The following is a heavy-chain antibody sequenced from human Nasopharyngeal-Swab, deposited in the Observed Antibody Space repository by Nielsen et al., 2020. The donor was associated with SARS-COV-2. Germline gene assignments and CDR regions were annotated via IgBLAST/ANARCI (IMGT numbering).Heavy chain of an antibody. V-gene: IGHV3-13*01. CDR2: VGIPGDT. J-gene: IGHJ4*02. Sequence: LKISCAASGFSFTNYAMYWVRQATGKGLEWVSAVGIPGDTYYAGSVKGRFTISREDAKNSLYLQMNNLRAADTAVYYCARATHDYGDYRFDFWGQGTLVTVSS. CDR1: GFSFTNYA. D-gene: IGHD4-17*01. CDR3: ARATHDYGDYRFDF.